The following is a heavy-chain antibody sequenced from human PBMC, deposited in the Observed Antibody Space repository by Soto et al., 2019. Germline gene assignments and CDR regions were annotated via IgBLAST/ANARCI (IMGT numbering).Heavy chain of an antibody. CDR2: IYYRGST. CDR1: GGSISSGGYY. Sequence: QVQLQESGPGLVKPSQTLSLTCTVSGGSISSGGYYWSWIRPHPGKGQEWIGYIYYRGSTYYNPSLKSRVTISVDTSKNQFSLKLTSVTAADTAVYYCARVAYGSNLPDYWGQGTLVTVSS. CDR3: ARVAYGSNLPDY. V-gene: IGHV4-31*03. D-gene: IGHD6-13*01. J-gene: IGHJ4*02.